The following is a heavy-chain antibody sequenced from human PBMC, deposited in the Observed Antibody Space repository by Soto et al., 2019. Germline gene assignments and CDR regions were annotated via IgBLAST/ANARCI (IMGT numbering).Heavy chain of an antibody. D-gene: IGHD2-21*02. Sequence: QVQLQESGPGLVKPSETLSLTCTVSGGTISRYYWSWIRQPPGKGLEWIGYMYNTGSTVYNPSFKSRVTISVDTSMNQLSLKLNSVTAADTAVYYCARDLWGYCGTDCYPLDVWGQGTTVTVSS. CDR2: MYNTGST. V-gene: IGHV4-59*01. J-gene: IGHJ6*02. CDR3: ARDLWGYCGTDCYPLDV. CDR1: GGTISRYY.